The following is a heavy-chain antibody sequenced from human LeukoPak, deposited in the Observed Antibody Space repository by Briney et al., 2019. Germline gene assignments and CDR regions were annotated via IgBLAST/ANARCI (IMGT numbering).Heavy chain of an antibody. Sequence: PGGSLRLSCAASGFTFSSYAMHWVRQAPGKGLEWVAVISYDGSNKFYTDSVKGRFTISRDNSKNTLYLQMTSLRAEDTAVYYCASPYGYDALDIWGQGTMVTVSS. V-gene: IGHV3-30*14. J-gene: IGHJ3*02. CDR2: ISYDGSNK. CDR3: ASPYGYDALDI. D-gene: IGHD4-17*01. CDR1: GFTFSSYA.